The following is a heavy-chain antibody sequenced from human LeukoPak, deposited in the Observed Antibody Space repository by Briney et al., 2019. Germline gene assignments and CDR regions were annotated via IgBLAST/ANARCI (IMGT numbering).Heavy chain of an antibody. J-gene: IGHJ3*01. D-gene: IGHD1-26*01. CDR3: ARRRIVGTTKDAFDV. CDR2: ISYDDGSNK. CDR1: GFIFSSYA. V-gene: IGHV3-30-3*01. Sequence: PGRSLRLSCAASGFIFSSYAMHGVRQAPGKGLEGVAVISYDDGSNKYYADSVRGRFTISRDNSKNTLYLHMSSLRAEDTAVYYCARRRIVGTTKDAFDVWGQGTTVTVSS.